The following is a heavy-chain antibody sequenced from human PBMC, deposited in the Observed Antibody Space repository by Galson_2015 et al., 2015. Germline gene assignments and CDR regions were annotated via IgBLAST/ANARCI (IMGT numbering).Heavy chain of an antibody. CDR3: ARGPAPAGYSSSWVFDY. J-gene: IGHJ4*02. CDR2: INPSGGST. Sequence: SVKVSCKASGYTFTSYYMHWVRQAPGQGLEWMGIINPSGGSTSYAQKFQGRVTMTRDTSTSTVYMELSSLRSEDTAVYYCARGPAPAGYSSSWVFDYWGQGTLVTVSS. V-gene: IGHV1-46*01. CDR1: GYTFTSYY. D-gene: IGHD6-13*01.